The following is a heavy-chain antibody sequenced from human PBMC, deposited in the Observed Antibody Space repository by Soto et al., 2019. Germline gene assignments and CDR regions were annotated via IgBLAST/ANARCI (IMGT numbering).Heavy chain of an antibody. Sequence: GSLRLSCAASGFTFSDYYMSWIRQAPGKGLEWVSYISSSGSTIYYADSVKGRFTISRDNAKNSLYLQMNSLRAEDTAVYYCAREDVEMATTSFDYWGQGTLVTVSS. D-gene: IGHD5-12*01. CDR2: ISSSGSTI. J-gene: IGHJ4*02. CDR3: AREDVEMATTSFDY. V-gene: IGHV3-11*01. CDR1: GFTFSDYY.